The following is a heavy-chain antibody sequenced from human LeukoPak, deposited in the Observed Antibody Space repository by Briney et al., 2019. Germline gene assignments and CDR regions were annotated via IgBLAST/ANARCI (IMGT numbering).Heavy chain of an antibody. CDR3: AAAPYDYVWGSYRLDFDY. Sequence: SVKVSCKASGFTFTSSAMQWVRQARGQRLEWIGWIVVGSGSTNYAQKFQERVTITRDMSTSTAYMELSSLRSEDTAVYYCAAAPYDYVWGSYRLDFDYWGQGTLVTVSS. V-gene: IGHV1-58*02. D-gene: IGHD3-16*02. J-gene: IGHJ4*02. CDR2: IVVGSGST. CDR1: GFTFTSSA.